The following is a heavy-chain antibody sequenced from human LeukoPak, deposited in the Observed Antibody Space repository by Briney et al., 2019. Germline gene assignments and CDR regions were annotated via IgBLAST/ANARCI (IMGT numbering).Heavy chain of an antibody. CDR1: GFTVSSNY. CDR3: ASQQLRYFDWSPGFDY. Sequence: PGGSLRLSCAASGFTVSSNYMSWVRQAPGKGLEWVSVIYSGGSTYYADSVKGRSTISRDNSKNTLYLQMNSLRAEDTAVYYCASQQLRYFDWSPGFDYWGQGTLVTVSS. J-gene: IGHJ4*02. D-gene: IGHD3-9*01. V-gene: IGHV3-66*04. CDR2: IYSGGST.